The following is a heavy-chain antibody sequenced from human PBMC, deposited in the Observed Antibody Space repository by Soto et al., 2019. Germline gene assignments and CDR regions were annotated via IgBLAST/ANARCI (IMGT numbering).Heavy chain of an antibody. CDR2: INHSGST. CDR3: AGRYYDSSGHPGSPFDY. CDR1: GGSFSGYY. J-gene: IGHJ4*02. V-gene: IGHV4-34*01. Sequence: ASETLSLTCAVYGGSFSGYYWSWIRQPPGKGLEWIGEINHSGSTNYNPSLKSRVTISVDTSKNQFSLKLSSVTAADTAVYYCAGRYYDSSGHPGSPFDYWGQGTLVTVSS. D-gene: IGHD3-22*01.